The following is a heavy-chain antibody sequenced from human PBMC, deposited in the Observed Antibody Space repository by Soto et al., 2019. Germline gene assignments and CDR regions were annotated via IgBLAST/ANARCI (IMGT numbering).Heavy chain of an antibody. CDR1: GGTFSSYA. D-gene: IGHD3-3*01. Sequence: SVKVSCKASGGTFSSYAISWVRQAPGQGLEWMGGIIPIFGTANYAQKFQGRVTITADESTSTAYMELSSLRSEDTAVYYCAGGAIFGRAYRDFDYWGQGTLVTVSS. V-gene: IGHV1-69*13. CDR2: IIPIFGTA. J-gene: IGHJ4*02. CDR3: AGGAIFGRAYRDFDY.